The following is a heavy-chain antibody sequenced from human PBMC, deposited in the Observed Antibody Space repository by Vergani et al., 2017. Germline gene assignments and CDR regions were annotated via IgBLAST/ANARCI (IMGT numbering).Heavy chain of an antibody. CDR2: IIPIFGTA. J-gene: IGHJ6*02. D-gene: IGHD3-9*01. CDR1: GGTFSSYA. CDR3: AREPYYDILTGNYYYYGMDV. Sequence: QVQLVQSGAEVKKPGSSVKVSCKASGGTFSSYAISWVRQAPGQGLEWMGGIIPIFGTANYAQKFQGRVTITADESTSTAYMELSSLGSEDTAVYYCAREPYYDILTGNYYYYGMDVWGQGTTVTVSS. V-gene: IGHV1-69*01.